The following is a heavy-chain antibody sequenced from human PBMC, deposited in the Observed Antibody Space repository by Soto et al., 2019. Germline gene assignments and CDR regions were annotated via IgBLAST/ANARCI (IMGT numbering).Heavy chain of an antibody. CDR3: AKDRLGGGLDY. CDR1: GFIFSNYA. V-gene: IGHV3-23*01. D-gene: IGHD3-16*01. Sequence: EVQLLQSGGGLVQPGGSLRLSCAASGFIFSNYAMNWVRQAPGKGLEWVSIVTSRGDTTYYADSVKGRFTISRDNSKNPLYLPVNSLTAEDTAVYYCAKDRLGGGLDYWGQGTLVSVSS. J-gene: IGHJ4*02. CDR2: VTSRGDTT.